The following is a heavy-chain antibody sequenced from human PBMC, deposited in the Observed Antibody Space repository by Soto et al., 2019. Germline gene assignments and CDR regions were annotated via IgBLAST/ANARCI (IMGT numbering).Heavy chain of an antibody. V-gene: IGHV4-59*01. CDR1: GGSISSYY. CDR3: ARVISRGYFDY. Sequence: PSETLSLTCTVSGGSISSYYWSWIRQPPGKGLEWIGYIYYSGSTNYNPSLKSRVTISVDTSKNQFSLKLRSVTAADTAVYYCARVISRGYFDYWGQGTLVTVSS. D-gene: IGHD3-10*01. CDR2: IYYSGST. J-gene: IGHJ4*02.